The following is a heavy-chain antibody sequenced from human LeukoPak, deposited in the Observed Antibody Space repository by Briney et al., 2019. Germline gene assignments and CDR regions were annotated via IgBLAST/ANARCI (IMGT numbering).Heavy chain of an antibody. Sequence: SETLSLTCTVSGGSISSGSYYWSWIRQPPGKGLEWIGYIYYSGSTNYNPSLKSRVTISVDTSKNQFSLKLSSVTAADTAVYYCARDPDGFDPWGQGTLVTVSS. CDR1: GGSISSGSYY. J-gene: IGHJ5*02. V-gene: IGHV4-61*01. CDR2: IYYSGST. CDR3: ARDPDGFDP.